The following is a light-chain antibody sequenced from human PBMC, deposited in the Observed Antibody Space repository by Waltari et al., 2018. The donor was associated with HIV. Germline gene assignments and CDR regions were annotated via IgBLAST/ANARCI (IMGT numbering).Light chain of an antibody. CDR1: SSDVGSYNL. CDR3: CSYAGSSTSVV. CDR2: EVN. J-gene: IGLJ2*01. V-gene: IGLV2-23*02. Sequence: QSALTQSASVSGSPGQSITISCTGTSSDVGSYNLVSWYQHHPGKAPKLMIYEVNKRPSGVSSRFSGCKSSNTASLTISGLQAEDEADYYFCSYAGSSTSVVFGGGTKLTVL.